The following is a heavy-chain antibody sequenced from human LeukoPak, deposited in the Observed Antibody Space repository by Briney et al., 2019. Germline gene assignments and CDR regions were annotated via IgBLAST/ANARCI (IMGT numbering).Heavy chain of an antibody. D-gene: IGHD6-19*01. CDR3: ATHVNIGPIAVAGTWSDTFDI. V-gene: IGHV1-18*01. CDR2: ISGYNGNT. J-gene: IGHJ3*02. Sequence: ASVKVSCKASGYTFTTYGISWVRQAPGQGLGWMGWISGYNGNTNYAQKLQGRVTMTEDTSTDTAYMELSSLRSEDTAVYYCATHVNIGPIAVAGTWSDTFDIWGQGTMVTVSS. CDR1: GYTFTTYG.